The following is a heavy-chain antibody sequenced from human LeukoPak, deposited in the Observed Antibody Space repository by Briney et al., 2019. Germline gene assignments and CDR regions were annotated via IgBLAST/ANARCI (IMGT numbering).Heavy chain of an antibody. CDR3: ARRSGSDALDI. V-gene: IGHV5-51*03. CDR1: GYSFTSYW. CDR2: IYPGDSYT. J-gene: IGHJ3*02. Sequence: GEFPQISCKGSGYSFTSYWIAWVRQMPGKGLEWMGIIYPGDSYTTYSPSFQGQVTISADKSISTAYLQWRSLKASDTAMYYCARRSGSDALDIWGKGTIVSVSS. D-gene: IGHD3-10*01.